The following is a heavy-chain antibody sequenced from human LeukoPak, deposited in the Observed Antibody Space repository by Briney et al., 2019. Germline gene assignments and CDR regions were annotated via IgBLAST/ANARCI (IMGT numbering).Heavy chain of an antibody. CDR2: INPSGGST. Sequence: GASVKVSCKASGYTFTSYYMHWVRQAPGQGLEWMGIINPSGGSTSYAQKFQGRVTMTRDTSTSTVYMELSSLRSEDTAVYYCARNSRSDYDSSGYPDYWGRGTLVTVSS. J-gene: IGHJ4*02. V-gene: IGHV1-46*01. D-gene: IGHD3-22*01. CDR3: ARNSRSDYDSSGYPDY. CDR1: GYTFTSYY.